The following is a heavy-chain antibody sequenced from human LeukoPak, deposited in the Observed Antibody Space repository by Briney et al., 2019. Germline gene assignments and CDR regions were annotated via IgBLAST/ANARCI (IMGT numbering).Heavy chain of an antibody. J-gene: IGHJ4*02. CDR2: ISSSSSTI. CDR3: ARDHSSSWYNFDY. Sequence: GGSLILSCAASGFTFSSYGMNWVRQAPGRGVEWVSYISSSSSTIYYADSVKGRFTISRDNAKNTLYLQMNSLRAEDTAIYYCARDHSSSWYNFDYWGQGTLVTVSS. CDR1: GFTFSSYG. V-gene: IGHV3-48*04. D-gene: IGHD6-13*01.